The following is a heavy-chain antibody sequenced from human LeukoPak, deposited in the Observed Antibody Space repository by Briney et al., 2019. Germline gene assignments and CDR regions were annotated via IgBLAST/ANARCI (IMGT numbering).Heavy chain of an antibody. D-gene: IGHD1-26*01. J-gene: IGHJ4*02. V-gene: IGHV2-5*02. Sequence: ESGPTQLTPPQTLTLTCTFAGSSLTTRRVGVGCTRQPSGKALVRLALLYSDDEKRYTPYLNSRLTITRETSKSQVIITMTNTDPVDTAIYYGVHRLRSSSGSYLLNYWGQGTLVAVSS. CDR3: VHRLRSSSGSYLLNY. CDR1: GSSLTTRRVG. CDR2: LYSDDEK.